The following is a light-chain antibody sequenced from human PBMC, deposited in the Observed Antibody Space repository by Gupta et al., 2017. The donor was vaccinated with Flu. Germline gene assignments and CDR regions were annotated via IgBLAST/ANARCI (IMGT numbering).Light chain of an antibody. J-gene: IGLJ1*01. CDR1: SSDIISYNF. CDR3: SSDVRRNNNYV. CDR2: EVS. V-gene: IGLV2-8*01. Sequence: QSALTQRPSASGSPGQSVTISCTGLSSDIISYNFVSWYQQHPGKAPKLMIYEVSKRPSGVPDRSSGSKSGNTASLTVSGLQAEDEAEYYCSSDVRRNNNYVFGPGTKVTVL.